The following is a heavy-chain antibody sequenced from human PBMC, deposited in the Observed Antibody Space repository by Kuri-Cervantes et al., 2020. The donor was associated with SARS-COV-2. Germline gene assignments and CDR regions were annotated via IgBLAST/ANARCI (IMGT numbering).Heavy chain of an antibody. CDR2: IYYSGST. CDR1: GDSISSYY. V-gene: IGHV4-59*01. D-gene: IGHD3-16*01. Sequence: GSLRLSCTVSGDSISSYYWSWIRQPPGEGLEWIGYIYYSGSTKYNPSLKSRVTISLNTSKNQFSLKLSSVTAADTAVYYCARGGGYDYPHYWGQGTLVTVSS. J-gene: IGHJ4*02. CDR3: ARGGGYDYPHY.